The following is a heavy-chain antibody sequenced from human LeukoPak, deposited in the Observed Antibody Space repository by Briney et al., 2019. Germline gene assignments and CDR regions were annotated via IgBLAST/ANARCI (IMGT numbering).Heavy chain of an antibody. Sequence: PSETLSLTCTVSGGSISSYYWSWIRQPPGKRLEWIGYIYYSGTTNYNPSLKSRLTISVDTSKNQFSLKLSSVTAADTAVYYCARSYDSSGYYPQGAFDIWGQGTMVTLSS. CDR3: ARSYDSSGYYPQGAFDI. J-gene: IGHJ3*02. V-gene: IGHV4-59*01. CDR1: GGSISSYY. D-gene: IGHD3-22*01. CDR2: IYYSGTT.